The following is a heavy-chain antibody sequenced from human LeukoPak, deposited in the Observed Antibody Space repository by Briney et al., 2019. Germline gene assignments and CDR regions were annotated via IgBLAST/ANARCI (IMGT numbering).Heavy chain of an antibody. CDR1: GFTFSSYS. D-gene: IGHD2-15*01. V-gene: IGHV3-21*04. CDR3: AKWGCSGGSCYPFDY. Sequence: GGSLRLSCAASGFTFSSYSMNWVRQAPGKGLEWVSSISSSSSYIYYADSVKGRFTISRDNSKNTLYLQMNSLRAEDTAVYYCAKWGCSGGSCYPFDYWGQGTLVTVSS. J-gene: IGHJ4*02. CDR2: ISSSSSYI.